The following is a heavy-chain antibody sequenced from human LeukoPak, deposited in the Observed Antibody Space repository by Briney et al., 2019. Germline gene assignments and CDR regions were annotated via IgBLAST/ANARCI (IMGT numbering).Heavy chain of an antibody. CDR1: GDSFSSHY. CDR3: ARHLVTVIKGFDI. CDR2: ISYIGST. V-gene: IGHV4-59*11. J-gene: IGHJ3*02. D-gene: IGHD4-17*01. Sequence: PSETLSLTCAVSGDSFSSHYWTWIRQSPGKGLEWIGYISYIGSTNYNPSLKSRVTISIDTSKNQFSLKLRSVTAADTAVYYCARHLVTVIKGFDIWGHGTMVSVSS.